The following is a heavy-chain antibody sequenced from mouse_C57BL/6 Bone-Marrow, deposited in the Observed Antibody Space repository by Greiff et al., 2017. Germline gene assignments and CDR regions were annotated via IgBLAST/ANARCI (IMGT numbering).Heavy chain of an antibody. CDR3: TTRGDDYDHLTFAY. D-gene: IGHD2-4*01. CDR1: GFNIKDDY. Sequence: VQLQQSGAELVRPGASVKLSCTASGFNIKDDYMHWVKQRPEQGLEWIGWIDPENGDTEYASKLQGKATITADTSSNTAYLQLSSLTSEDTAVYYCTTRGDDYDHLTFAYWGQGTLVTVSA. CDR2: IDPENGDT. J-gene: IGHJ3*01. V-gene: IGHV14-4*01.